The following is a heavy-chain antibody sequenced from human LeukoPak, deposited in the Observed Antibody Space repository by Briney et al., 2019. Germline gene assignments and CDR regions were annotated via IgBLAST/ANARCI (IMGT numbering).Heavy chain of an antibody. Sequence: GGSLRLSCAASGFTFSSYAMHWVRQAPGKGLEWVAVKSYDGSNKYYADSVKGRFTISRDNSKNTLYLQMNSLRAEDTAVYYCASQYGYFDYWGQGTLVTVSS. CDR2: KSYDGSNK. J-gene: IGHJ4*02. CDR3: ASQYGYFDY. V-gene: IGHV3-30-3*01. D-gene: IGHD2-2*01. CDR1: GFTFSSYA.